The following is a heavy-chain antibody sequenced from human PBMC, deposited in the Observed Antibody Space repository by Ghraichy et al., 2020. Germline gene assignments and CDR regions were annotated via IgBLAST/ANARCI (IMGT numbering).Heavy chain of an antibody. V-gene: IGHV3-30*02. Sequence: GESLNISCATSGFTFSDFGMHWFRQAPGKGLEWVSFIQYDGTYKYYADSVKGRFSTFRDNSKNTLSLQMNSLRPEDTAVYHCAKDGHTPGWTLGDFWGPGILVTLFS. D-gene: IGHD6-19*01. CDR1: GFTFSDFG. CDR3: AKDGHTPGWTLGDF. J-gene: IGHJ4*02. CDR2: IQYDGTYK.